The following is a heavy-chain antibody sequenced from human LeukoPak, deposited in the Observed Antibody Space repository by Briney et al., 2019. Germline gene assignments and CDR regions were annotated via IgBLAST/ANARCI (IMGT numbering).Heavy chain of an antibody. D-gene: IGHD6-19*01. CDR1: NFYVSGNY. J-gene: IGHJ4*02. CDR2: MYTDDVT. Sequence: HPGGSLRLSCAASNFYVSGNYMTWVRQTPGMGLECVSVMYTDDVTYYADSVKGRFTISRDNSKNTLYLQMNSLRTEDTAVYYCAGGRGGWYAFESWGQGTLVTASS. V-gene: IGHV3-53*01. CDR3: AGGRGGWYAFES.